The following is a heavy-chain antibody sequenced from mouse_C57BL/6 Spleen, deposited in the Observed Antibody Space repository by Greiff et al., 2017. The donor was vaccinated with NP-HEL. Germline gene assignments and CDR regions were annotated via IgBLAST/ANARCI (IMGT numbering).Heavy chain of an antibody. CDR2: IDPSDSYT. J-gene: IGHJ3*01. Sequence: LQQPGAELVKPGASVKLSCKASGYTFTSYWMQWVKQRPGQGLEWIGEIDPSDSYTNYNQKFKGKATLTVDTSSSTAYMQRSSLTSEDSAVYYCARSGATSWFAYWGQGTLVTVSA. D-gene: IGHD3-1*01. CDR3: ARSGATSWFAY. V-gene: IGHV1-50*01. CDR1: GYTFTSYW.